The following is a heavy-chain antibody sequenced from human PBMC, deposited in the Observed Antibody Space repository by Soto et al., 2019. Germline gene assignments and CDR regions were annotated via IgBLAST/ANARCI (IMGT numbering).Heavy chain of an antibody. J-gene: IGHJ6*02. D-gene: IGHD1-1*01. V-gene: IGHV4-59*12. CDR2: IYYTGST. CDR1: GGSINGYY. Sequence: SETLSLTCTVSGGSINGYYWSWIRQPPGEGLEWIGYIYYTGSTHYNPSLRSRATMSVDTSKNQFFLKLSSVTAADTAVYYCARDLMGLGRRAYYYGMDVWGQGTTVTVSS. CDR3: ARDLMGLGRRAYYYGMDV.